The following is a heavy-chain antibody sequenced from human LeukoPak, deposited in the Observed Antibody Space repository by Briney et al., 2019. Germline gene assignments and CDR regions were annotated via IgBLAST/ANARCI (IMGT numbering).Heavy chain of an antibody. CDR1: GFTFSSYA. D-gene: IGHD3-10*01. V-gene: IGHV3-23*01. CDR3: AKDPYGGVRGVIEGGWFDP. Sequence: GGSLRLSCAASGFTFSSYAMSWVRQAPGKGLEWVSAISGSGGSTYYADSVKGRLTISRDNSKNTLYLQMNSLRAEDTAVYYCAKDPYGGVRGVIEGGWFDPWGQGTLVTVSS. CDR2: ISGSGGST. J-gene: IGHJ5*02.